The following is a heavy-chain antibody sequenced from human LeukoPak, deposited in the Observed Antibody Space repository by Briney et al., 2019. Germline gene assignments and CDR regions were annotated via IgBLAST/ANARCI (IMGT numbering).Heavy chain of an antibody. Sequence: GGSLRLSCAASGFTFSSYAMSWVRQAPGKGLEWVSGISGRGGSTYYADSVKGRFTISRDTSKNTLYLQMNSLRAEDTAVYYCAKVSGQLLWVFPLDYWGQGTLVTVSS. CDR3: AKVSGQLLWVFPLDY. D-gene: IGHD2-2*01. V-gene: IGHV3-23*01. CDR2: ISGRGGST. J-gene: IGHJ4*02. CDR1: GFTFSSYA.